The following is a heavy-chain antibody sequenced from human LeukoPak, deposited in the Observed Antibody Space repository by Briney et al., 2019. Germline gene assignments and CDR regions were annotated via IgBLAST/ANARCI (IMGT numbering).Heavy chain of an antibody. Sequence: SETLSLTCNVSGGSVSGYYWSWIRQPAGKGLEWIGRIYTNGPANYNPSLKSRVAMSVDTSTKQFSLRLSSVTAADTATYYCARDRTYGMDVWGQGTTVTVSS. J-gene: IGHJ6*02. CDR1: GGSVSGYY. D-gene: IGHD1-14*01. V-gene: IGHV4-4*07. CDR3: ARDRTYGMDV. CDR2: IYTNGPA.